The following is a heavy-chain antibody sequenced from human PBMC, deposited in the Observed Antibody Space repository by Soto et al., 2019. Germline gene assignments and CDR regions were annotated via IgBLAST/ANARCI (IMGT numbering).Heavy chain of an antibody. CDR1: GYTFTSYY. CDR3: ARGRAPVKISYHRGLDY. V-gene: IGHV1-46*01. CDR2: INPSGGST. J-gene: IGHJ4*02. D-gene: IGHD3-16*02. Sequence: GASVKVSCKASGYTFTSYYMHWVRQAPGQGLEWMGIINPSGGSTSYAQKFQGRVTMTRDTSTSTVYMELSSLRSEDTAVYYCARGRAPVKISYHRGLDYGGQGTLVNAPQ.